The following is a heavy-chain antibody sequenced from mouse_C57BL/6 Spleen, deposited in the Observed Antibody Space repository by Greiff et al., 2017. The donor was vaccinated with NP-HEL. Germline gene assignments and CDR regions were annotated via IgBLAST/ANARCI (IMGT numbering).Heavy chain of an antibody. J-gene: IGHJ2*01. CDR1: GFTFSDAW. V-gene: IGHV6-6*01. CDR2: IRNKANNHAT. CDR3: TRGDGYYFDY. Sequence: EVKVEESGGGLVQPGGSMKLSCAASGFTFSDAWMDWVRQSPEQGLEWVAEIRNKANNHATYYAESVKGRFTISRDDSKSSVYLQMNSLRAEATGIYYCTRGDGYYFDYWGQGTTLTVSS. D-gene: IGHD3-3*01.